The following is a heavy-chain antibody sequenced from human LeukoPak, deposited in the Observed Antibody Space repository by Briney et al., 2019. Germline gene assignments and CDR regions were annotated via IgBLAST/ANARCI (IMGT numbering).Heavy chain of an antibody. J-gene: IGHJ6*03. CDR1: GFTFSSYW. V-gene: IGHV3-7*01. D-gene: IGHD2-15*01. Sequence: GGSLRLSCAASGFTFSSYWMSWVRQAPGKGLEWVANIKQDGSEKYYVDSVKGRFTISRDNAKNSLYLQMNSLRAEDTAVYYCARDRVVAATLYYYYYVDVWGKGTTVTVSS. CDR2: IKQDGSEK. CDR3: ARDRVVAATLYYYYYVDV.